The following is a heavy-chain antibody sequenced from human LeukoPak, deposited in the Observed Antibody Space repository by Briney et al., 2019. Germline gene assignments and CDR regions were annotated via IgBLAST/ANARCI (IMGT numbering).Heavy chain of an antibody. CDR2: ISGGGGST. CDR1: GFTFSSYA. CDR3: AKGPIVVVPAALDY. Sequence: PGGSLRLSCAASGFTFSSYAMSWVRQAPGKGLERVSAISGGGGSTYYADSVKGRFTISRDNSKNTLYLQMNSLRAEDTAVYYCAKGPIVVVPAALDYWGQGTLVTVSS. D-gene: IGHD2-2*01. V-gene: IGHV3-23*01. J-gene: IGHJ4*02.